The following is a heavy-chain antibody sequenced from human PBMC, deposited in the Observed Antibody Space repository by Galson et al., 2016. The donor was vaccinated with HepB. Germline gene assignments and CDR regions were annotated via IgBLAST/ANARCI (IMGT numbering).Heavy chain of an antibody. J-gene: IGHJ4*02. V-gene: IGHV4-59*08. CDR3: VRQNSRDSNFR. CDR2: IYYSGST. Sequence: SETLSLTCTVPGGSIRSYYWTWIRQPPGKGLEWIGCIYYSGSTNYNPSLKCRVTISLDTSKSQLSLKLTSVSVADTAVYYCVRQNSRDSNFRWGQGTLITVSP. CDR1: GGSIRSYY. D-gene: IGHD4-11*01.